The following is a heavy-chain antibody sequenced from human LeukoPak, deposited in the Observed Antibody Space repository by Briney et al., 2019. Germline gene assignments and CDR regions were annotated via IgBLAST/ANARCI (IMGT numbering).Heavy chain of an antibody. V-gene: IGHV1-18*01. CDR1: GYTFTSYA. Sequence: ASVKVSCKASGYTFTSYAMNWVRQAPGQGLEWMGWISAYNGNTNYAQKLQGRVTMTTDTSTSTAYMELRSLRSDDTAVYYCARVPFAVAGFDYWGQGTLVTLSS. J-gene: IGHJ4*02. CDR3: ARVPFAVAGFDY. CDR2: ISAYNGNT. D-gene: IGHD6-19*01.